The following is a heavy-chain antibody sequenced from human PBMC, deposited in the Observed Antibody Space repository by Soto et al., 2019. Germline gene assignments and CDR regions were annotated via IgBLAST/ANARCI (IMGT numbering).Heavy chain of an antibody. V-gene: IGHV5-10-1*01. J-gene: IGHJ4*02. CDR3: AREFSVTWDY. D-gene: IGHD1-26*01. CDR1: GYSFTNYW. CDR2: IDPSDSYS. Sequence: GESLKISCKGSGYSFTNYWISWVRQMPGKGLGWMGRIDPSDSYSNYSPSFQGHVTISADKSISTAYLQWSSLKASDTAMYYCAREFSVTWDYWVQGTLVTSPQ.